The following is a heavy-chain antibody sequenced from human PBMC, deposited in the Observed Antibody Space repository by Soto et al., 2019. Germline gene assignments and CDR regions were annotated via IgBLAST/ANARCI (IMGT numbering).Heavy chain of an antibody. D-gene: IGHD6-13*01. CDR1: GYTFTSYA. CDR3: ASPGIAAAGTEYYYYYYGMDV. CDR2: INAGNGNT. J-gene: IGHJ6*02. Sequence: VASVKVSCKASGYTFTSYAMHWVRQAPGQRLEWMGWINAGNGNTKYSQKFQGRVTITRDTSASTAYMELSSLRSEDTAVYYCASPGIAAAGTEYYYYYYGMDVWGQGTTVTVSS. V-gene: IGHV1-3*01.